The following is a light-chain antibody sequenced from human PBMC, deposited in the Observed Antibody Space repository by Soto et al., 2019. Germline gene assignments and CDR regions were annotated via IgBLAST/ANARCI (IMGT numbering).Light chain of an antibody. J-gene: IGKJ1*01. CDR2: AAS. Sequence: IQLTQSPSSLSASVEDRVTITCRASQDISTYLACYQQKPGKSPRLLIYAASTFQSRIPSRICCSESGTNFTLTITSLQPEDFATYYCQQLNSYLWTFGQGTK. CDR3: QQLNSYLWT. V-gene: IGKV1-9*01. CDR1: QDISTY.